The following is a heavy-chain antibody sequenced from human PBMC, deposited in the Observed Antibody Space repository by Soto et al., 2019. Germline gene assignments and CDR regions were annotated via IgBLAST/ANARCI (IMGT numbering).Heavy chain of an antibody. CDR1: GFTFSSYA. V-gene: IGHV3-23*01. CDR3: AKEIVVVPAAIHVAFDI. CDR2: ISGSGGST. Sequence: GGSLRLSCAASGFTFSSYAMSWVRQAPGKGLEWVSAISGSGGSTYYADSVKGRFTISRDNSKNTLYLQMNSLRAEDTAVYYCAKEIVVVPAAIHVAFDIWGQGTMVTVSS. J-gene: IGHJ3*02. D-gene: IGHD2-2*01.